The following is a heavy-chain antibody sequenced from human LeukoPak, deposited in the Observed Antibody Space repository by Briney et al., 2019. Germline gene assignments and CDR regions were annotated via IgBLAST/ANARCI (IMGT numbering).Heavy chain of an antibody. CDR3: ARKWWFDP. CDR1: GFTVSSNY. D-gene: IGHD2-8*01. J-gene: IGHJ5*02. V-gene: IGHV3-23*01. Sequence: GGSLRLSCAASGFTVSSNYMSWVRQAPGKGLEWVSAISGSGGSTYYADSVKGRFTISRDNSKNTLYLQMNSLRAEDTAVYYCARKWWFDPWGQGTLVTVSS. CDR2: ISGSGGST.